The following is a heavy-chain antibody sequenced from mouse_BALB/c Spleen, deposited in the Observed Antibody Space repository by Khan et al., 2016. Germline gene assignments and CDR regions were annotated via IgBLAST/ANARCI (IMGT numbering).Heavy chain of an antibody. J-gene: IGHJ3*01. CDR1: GFNIKDYY. Sequence: VQLQQSGADLVKSGASVKLSCTATGFNIKDYYIHWVKQRPEQGLEWIGWIDPENGDTEYVPEFQGKATMTADTSSNTAYLQLSSLTSEDTAVYYSDAGEITTGARFVYWGQGTLVTVSA. CDR3: DAGEITTGARFVY. D-gene: IGHD2-4*01. CDR2: IDPENGDT. V-gene: IGHV14-4*02.